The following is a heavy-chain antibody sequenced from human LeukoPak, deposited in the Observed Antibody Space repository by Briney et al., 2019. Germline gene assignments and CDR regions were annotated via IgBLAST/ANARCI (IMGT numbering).Heavy chain of an antibody. CDR1: GGSVTSHY. J-gene: IGHJ4*02. CDR3: VRSVDYFDNTGPHMMFDY. CDR2: LYHTGIT. Sequence: SDTLSLTCNVSGGSVTSHYWNWIRRPPGKGLEWIGYLYHTGITKYNPSLKSRVSMSVDTSKNQFFLKVNSATAADTAVYHCVRSVDYFDNTGPHMMFDYWGQGSLVTVSS. V-gene: IGHV4-59*02. D-gene: IGHD3-22*01.